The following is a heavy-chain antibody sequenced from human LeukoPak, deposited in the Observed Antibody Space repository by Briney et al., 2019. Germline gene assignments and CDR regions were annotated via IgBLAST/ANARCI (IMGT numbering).Heavy chain of an antibody. D-gene: IGHD3-10*01. CDR3: ARRNYYGSGSYYNWFDP. V-gene: IGHV3-23*01. CDR1: GFTFSSYA. J-gene: IGHJ5*02. CDR2: ISGSGDRT. Sequence: GGSLRLSCAASGFTFSSYAMNWVRQAPGKGLEWGSAISGSGDRTYYADSVKGRFTISRDNAKNSLYLQMNSLRAEDTAVYYCARRNYYGSGSYYNWFDPWGQGTLVTVSS.